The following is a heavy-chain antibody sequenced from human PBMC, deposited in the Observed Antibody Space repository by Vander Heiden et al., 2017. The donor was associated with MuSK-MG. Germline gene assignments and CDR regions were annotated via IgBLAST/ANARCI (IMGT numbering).Heavy chain of an antibody. CDR1: GFTFSNYA. Sequence: EVQLLESGGGLVQPGGSLRLSCAASGFTFSNYAMAWVGPAPGKRLGCGSAIIVSGVYTYYADSVKGRFTISRDNSKNTLYLQMNSLRAEDTALYYCAKGINTYGYYGDWGQGTLVTVSS. J-gene: IGHJ4*02. D-gene: IGHD3-22*01. CDR3: AKGINTYGYYGD. V-gene: IGHV3-23*01. CDR2: IIVSGVYT.